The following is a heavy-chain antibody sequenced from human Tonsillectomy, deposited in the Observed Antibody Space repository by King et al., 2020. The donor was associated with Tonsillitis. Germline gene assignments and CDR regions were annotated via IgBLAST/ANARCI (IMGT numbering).Heavy chain of an antibody. CDR2: IYPGDSDT. CDR1: GYNFTIYW. V-gene: IGHV5-51*01. Sequence: QLVQSGAEVKKSGESLKISCKGSGYNFTIYWIGWVRQMPGKGLEWMGIIYPGDSDTRYSPSFQGQVTISADKSISTAYLQWSSLKASDTAMYYCARLIAARHFYYYYMDVWGKGTTVTVSS. D-gene: IGHD6-6*01. CDR3: ARLIAARHFYYYYMDV. J-gene: IGHJ6*03.